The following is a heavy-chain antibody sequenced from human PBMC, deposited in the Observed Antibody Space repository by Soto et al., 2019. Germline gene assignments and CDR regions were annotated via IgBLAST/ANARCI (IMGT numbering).Heavy chain of an antibody. Sequence: ASVKVSCKVSGYTLTELSMHWVRQAPGKGLEWMGGFDPEDGETIYAQKFQGRVTMTEDTSTDTAYMELSSLRSEDTAVYYCATGWYSSSWYRANWFDPWGQGTLVTVSS. CDR2: FDPEDGET. J-gene: IGHJ5*02. CDR3: ATGWYSSSWYRANWFDP. CDR1: GYTLTELS. V-gene: IGHV1-24*01. D-gene: IGHD6-13*01.